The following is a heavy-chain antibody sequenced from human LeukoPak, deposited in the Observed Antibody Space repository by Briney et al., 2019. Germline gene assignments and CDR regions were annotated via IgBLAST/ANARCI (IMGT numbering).Heavy chain of an antibody. Sequence: QPGRSLRLSCEASGYTFDDYAMHWVRQAPGEGLEWVSGISWNSGSIGYADSVKGRFSISRDNGKNSLYLQMDSLTTEDTALYYCAKGHTYGLGESYLDFWGQGTLVSVSS. V-gene: IGHV3-9*01. CDR3: AKGHTYGLGESYLDF. J-gene: IGHJ4*02. CDR2: ISWNSGSI. CDR1: GYTFDDYA. D-gene: IGHD5-18*01.